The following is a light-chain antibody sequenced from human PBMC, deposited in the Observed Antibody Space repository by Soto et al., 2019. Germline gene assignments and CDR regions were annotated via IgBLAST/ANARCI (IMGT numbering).Light chain of an antibody. Sequence: QAVVTQPPSASGTPGQRVTISCSGSSSNIGSNTVNWYQQLPGTAPQLLIYNNDQRPSGVPDRFSGSRSGTSASLAISGLQSEDEADYFCAAWDDSLNGGVFGGGTKLTVL. CDR3: AAWDDSLNGGV. V-gene: IGLV1-44*01. CDR1: SSNIGSNT. J-gene: IGLJ3*02. CDR2: NND.